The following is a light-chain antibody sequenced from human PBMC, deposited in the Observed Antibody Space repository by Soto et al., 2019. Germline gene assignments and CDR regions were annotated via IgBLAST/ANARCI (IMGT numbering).Light chain of an antibody. J-gene: IGKJ4*01. V-gene: IGKV2-28*01. CDR3: MQLLHPPLT. CDR2: LAS. CDR1: HMLLHSHGYNY. Sequence: VVMTQYHLSLPATXGAPASSSCTFRHMLLHSHGYNYLAWFLQKAAQSPQLLIYLASSRASGVPDRFSGSGSGTDFTLEISSVEAEDVGIYYCMQLLHPPLTFGGGTKVDIK.